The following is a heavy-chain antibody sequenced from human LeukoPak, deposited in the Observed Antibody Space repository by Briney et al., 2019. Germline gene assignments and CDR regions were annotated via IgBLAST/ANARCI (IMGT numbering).Heavy chain of an antibody. Sequence: GGSLRLSCAASGFTFDDYDMSWVRQAPGKGLEWVSYISSSGSTIYYADSVKGRFTISRDNAKNSLYLQMNSLRAEDTALYYCARVKYSGSYPHDYWGQGTLVTVSS. CDR2: ISSSGSTI. J-gene: IGHJ4*02. CDR3: ARVKYSGSYPHDY. CDR1: GFTFDDYD. D-gene: IGHD1-26*01. V-gene: IGHV3-11*04.